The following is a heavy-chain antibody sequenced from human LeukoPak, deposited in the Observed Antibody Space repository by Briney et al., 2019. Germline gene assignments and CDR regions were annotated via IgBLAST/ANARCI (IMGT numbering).Heavy chain of an antibody. CDR2: INHSGST. D-gene: IGHD5-12*01. V-gene: IGHV4-34*01. J-gene: IGHJ4*02. Sequence: SETLSLTCAVYGGSFSGYYWSWIRQPPGKGLEWIGEINHSGSTNYNLSLKSRVTISVDTSKNQFSLKLSSVTAADTAVYYCARVGGRDGYNFLDYWGQGTLVTVSS. CDR3: ARVGGRDGYNFLDY. CDR1: GGSFSGYY.